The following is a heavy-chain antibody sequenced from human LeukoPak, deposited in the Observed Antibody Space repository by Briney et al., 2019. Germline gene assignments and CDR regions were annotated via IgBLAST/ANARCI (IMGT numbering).Heavy chain of an antibody. Sequence: KPSETLSLTCAVSGGSFSGYYWSWIRQPPGKGLEWIAEIHHRGSTSYKPSLRSRVTISGDASKNQISLKLSSVTAADTAVYYCAREKGGGTVTTNYYYYMDVWGKGTTVTVSS. D-gene: IGHD4-11*01. CDR3: AREKGGGTVTTNYYYYMDV. J-gene: IGHJ6*03. CDR2: IHHRGST. V-gene: IGHV4-34*01. CDR1: GGSFSGYY.